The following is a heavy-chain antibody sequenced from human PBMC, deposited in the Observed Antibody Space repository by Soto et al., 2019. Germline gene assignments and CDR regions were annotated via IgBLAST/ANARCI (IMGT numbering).Heavy chain of an antibody. D-gene: IGHD3-10*01. CDR2: ISGGVHTT. V-gene: IGHV3-23*01. CDR3: AKDGYFGSGSRDYFDY. CDR1: GFTFRNYT. Sequence: EVQVLESGGGLVQPGGYLRLSCAASGFTFRNYTMSWVRQTPGKGLEWVSDISGGVHTTHYADSVKGRFTISRDNSKNTLFLQMNSLRVEDTAVYYCAKDGYFGSGSRDYFDYWGQGTLVSVSS. J-gene: IGHJ4*02.